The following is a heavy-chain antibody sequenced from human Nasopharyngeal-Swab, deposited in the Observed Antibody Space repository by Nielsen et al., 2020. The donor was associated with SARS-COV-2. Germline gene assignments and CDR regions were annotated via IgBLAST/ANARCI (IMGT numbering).Heavy chain of an antibody. D-gene: IGHD6-19*01. V-gene: IGHV4-39*01. J-gene: IGHJ4*02. Sequence: SETLSLTCTVSGGSISSSSYYRGWIRQPPGKGLEWIGSIYYSGSTYYNPSLKSRVTISVDTSKNQFSLKLSSVTAADTAVYYCARQHSGWYGDYYFDYWGQGTLVTVSS. CDR2: IYYSGST. CDR1: GGSISSSSYY. CDR3: ARQHSGWYGDYYFDY.